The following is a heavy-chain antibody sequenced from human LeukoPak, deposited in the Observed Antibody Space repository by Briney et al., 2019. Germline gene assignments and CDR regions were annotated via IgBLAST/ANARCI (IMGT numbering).Heavy chain of an antibody. Sequence: ASETLSLTCAVYGGSFSGYYWSWIRQPPGKGLEWIGEINHSGSTNYNPSLKSRVTISVGTSKNQFSLKLSSVTAADTAVYYCARGARDSSGYYGDFDYWGQGTLVTVSS. CDR2: INHSGST. D-gene: IGHD3-22*01. CDR1: GGSFSGYY. V-gene: IGHV4-34*01. CDR3: ARGARDSSGYYGDFDY. J-gene: IGHJ4*02.